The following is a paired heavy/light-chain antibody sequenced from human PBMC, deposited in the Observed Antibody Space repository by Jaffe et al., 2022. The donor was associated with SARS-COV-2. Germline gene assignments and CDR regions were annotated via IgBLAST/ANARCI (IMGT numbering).Heavy chain of an antibody. D-gene: IGHD1-26*01. V-gene: IGHV3-15*01. CDR1: GFTFSNAW. CDR3: VTGMYSDY. J-gene: IGHJ4*02. Sequence: EVQLVESGGGLVKPGGSLRLSCVGSGFTFSNAWMNWVRQGPGKGLEWVGRIKSKSNGETIDYAAPVKGRFSISREDSKNTVYLQMNSLRAEDTAMYYCVTGMYSDYWGQGTLVTVSS. CDR2: IKSKSNGETI.
Light chain of an antibody. J-gene: IGKJ5*01. V-gene: IGKV4-1*01. Sequence: DIVMTQSPDSLAMSLGERATINCKSSQSVLYNSNNKNYLAWFQQKPGQPPKLLIYWASTRESGVPDRFSGSGSGTDFTLTISSLQAEDVAVYYCQQYYTTPITFGQGTRLEIK. CDR1: QSVLYNSNNKNY. CDR2: WAS. CDR3: QQYYTTPIT.